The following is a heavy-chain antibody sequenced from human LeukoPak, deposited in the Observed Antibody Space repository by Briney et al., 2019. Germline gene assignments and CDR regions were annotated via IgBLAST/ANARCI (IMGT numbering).Heavy chain of an antibody. CDR1: GGSISSYY. CDR3: ARYYGGNFYRYFDL. J-gene: IGHJ2*01. V-gene: IGHV4-59*01. D-gene: IGHD4-23*01. CDR2: IYYSGST. Sequence: SETLSLTCTVSGGSISSYYWSWIRQPPGKGLEWIGYIYYSGSTNYNPSLKSRVTISVDTSKNQFSLKLSSVTAADTAVYYCARYYGGNFYRYFDLWGRGTLVTVSS.